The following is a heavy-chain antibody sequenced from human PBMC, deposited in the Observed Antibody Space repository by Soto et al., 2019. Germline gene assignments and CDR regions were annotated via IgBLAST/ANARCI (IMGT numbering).Heavy chain of an antibody. J-gene: IGHJ2*01. Sequence: PGRYGRFSGAASRYTLARYGIHWASQPPGKGLEWLAVRGNDRPVTYYADSVKGRFLPSRYNSKTAFYLQMTGPRVEDTAVYYGAKANKEVAGAWYCGLWCRGTLGTVSS. D-gene: IGHD6-19*01. V-gene: IGHV3-33*03. CDR1: RYTLARYG. CDR3: AKANKEVAGAWYCGL. CDR2: RGNDRPVT.